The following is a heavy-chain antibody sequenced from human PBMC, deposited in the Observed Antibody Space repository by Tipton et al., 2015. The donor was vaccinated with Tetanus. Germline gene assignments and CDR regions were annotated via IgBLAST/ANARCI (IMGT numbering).Heavy chain of an antibody. CDR3: ARDSTYLFDY. CDR2: IKQDGSAK. J-gene: IGHJ4*02. D-gene: IGHD2-2*01. Sequence: SLRLSCGASGFTFTNYGMNWVRQAPGKGLEWVANIKQDGSAKYYVDSVKGRFTISRDNAKNSLYLQMNSLRAEDTAVYYCARDSTYLFDYWGQGTLVTVSS. V-gene: IGHV3-7*01. CDR1: GFTFTNYG.